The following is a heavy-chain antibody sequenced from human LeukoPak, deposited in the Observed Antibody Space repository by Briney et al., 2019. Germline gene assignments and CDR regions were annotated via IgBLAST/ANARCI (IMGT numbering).Heavy chain of an antibody. D-gene: IGHD3-10*01. CDR3: ARYMVRGFYGMDV. J-gene: IGHJ6*02. CDR2: INPNSGGT. CDR1: GYTFTGYY. V-gene: IGHV1-2*02. Sequence: ASVKVSCKASGYTFTGYYMHWVRQAPGRGLEWMGWINPNSGGTNYAQKFQGRVTMTRDTSISTAYMELSRLRSDDTAVYYCARYMVRGFYGMDVWGQGTTVTVSS.